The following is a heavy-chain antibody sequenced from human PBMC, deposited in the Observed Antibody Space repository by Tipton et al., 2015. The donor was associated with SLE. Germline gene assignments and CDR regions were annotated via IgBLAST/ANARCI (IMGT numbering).Heavy chain of an antibody. Sequence: TLSLTCTVSGGSISSYYWSWIRQPPGKGLEWIGYIYYSGSTNYNPSLKSRVTISVDTSKNQFSLKLRSVTAADTAVYYCARVDYYDSSGYYSDDAFDIWGQGTMVTVSS. CDR1: GGSISSYY. CDR2: IYYSGST. D-gene: IGHD3-22*01. V-gene: IGHV4-59*08. J-gene: IGHJ3*02. CDR3: ARVDYYDSSGYYSDDAFDI.